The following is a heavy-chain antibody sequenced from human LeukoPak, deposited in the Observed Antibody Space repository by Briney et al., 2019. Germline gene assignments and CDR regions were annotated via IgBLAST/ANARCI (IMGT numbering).Heavy chain of an antibody. Sequence: SQTLSLTCAISGDRFSSNSAAWNWIRQSPSRGLEWLGRTYYRSKWHYDYAESVKRRITVNPDTSKNQFSLQLNSVTPEDTAVYYCARQSSTDHYYYGLDVWGQGTTVAVSS. CDR1: GDRFSSNSAA. J-gene: IGHJ6*02. D-gene: IGHD1-1*01. CDR2: TYYRSKWHY. V-gene: IGHV6-1*01. CDR3: ARQSSTDHYYYGLDV.